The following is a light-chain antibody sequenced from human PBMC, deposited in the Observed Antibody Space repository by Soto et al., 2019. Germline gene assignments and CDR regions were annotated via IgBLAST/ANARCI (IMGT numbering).Light chain of an antibody. CDR1: QTVSSNY. V-gene: IGKV3-20*01. J-gene: IGKJ4*01. Sequence: EIVLTQSPGNLSLSPGERATLSCRASQTVSSNYLAWYQQKPGQAPRFLIYGASSRATGIPDRFSGSGSGTDFTLTISRLEPEDFAVYYCQQYGSSPLTFGGGTKVEIK. CDR2: GAS. CDR3: QQYGSSPLT.